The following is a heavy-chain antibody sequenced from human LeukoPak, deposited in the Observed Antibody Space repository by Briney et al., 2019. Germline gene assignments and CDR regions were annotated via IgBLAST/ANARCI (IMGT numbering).Heavy chain of an antibody. Sequence: GRSLRLSCVASGFTFNIYAMHWVRQAPGKGLEWVAFISYDGSSKYYADSVKGRFTISRDNSKNTLYLQMNSLRAVDTAVYYCARDRSYDFWSGYYTGMGVSYYYGMDVWGQGTTVTVSS. CDR1: GFTFNIYA. V-gene: IGHV3-30-3*01. J-gene: IGHJ6*02. D-gene: IGHD3-3*01. CDR3: ARDRSYDFWSGYYTGMGVSYYYGMDV. CDR2: ISYDGSSK.